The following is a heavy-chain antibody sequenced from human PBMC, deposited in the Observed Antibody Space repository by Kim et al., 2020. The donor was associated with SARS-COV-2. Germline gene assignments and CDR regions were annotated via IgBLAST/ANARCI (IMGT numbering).Heavy chain of an antibody. CDR3: ASQIFGVVINYYYYYMDV. CDR1: GFTFSSYS. D-gene: IGHD3-3*01. CDR2: ISSSSSYI. V-gene: IGHV3-21*01. J-gene: IGHJ6*03. Sequence: GGSLRLSCAASGFTFSSYSMNWVRQAPGKGLEWVSSISSSSSYIYYADSVKGRFTISRDNAKNSLYLQMNSLRAEDTAVYYCASQIFGVVINYYYYYMDVWGKGTTVTVSS.